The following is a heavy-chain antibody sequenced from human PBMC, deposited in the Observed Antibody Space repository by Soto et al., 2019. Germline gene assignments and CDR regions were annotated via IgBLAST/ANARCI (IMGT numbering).Heavy chain of an antibody. V-gene: IGHV3-15*07. J-gene: IGHJ4*02. D-gene: IGHD3-22*01. CDR3: TTFNYDDSSGYGGNYFDY. CDR1: GFTFSNAW. CDR2: IKSKTDGGTT. Sequence: GGSLRLSCAASGFTFSNAWMNWVRQAPGKGLEWVGRIKSKTDGGTTDYAAPVKGRFTISRDDSKNTLYLQMNSLKTEDTAVYYCTTFNYDDSSGYGGNYFDYWGQGTLVTVSS.